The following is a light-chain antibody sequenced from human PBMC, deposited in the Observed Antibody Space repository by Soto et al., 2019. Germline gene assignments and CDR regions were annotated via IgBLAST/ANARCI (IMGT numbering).Light chain of an antibody. CDR2: EVS. Sequence: QSVLTHPSSLSGAPGQSITISVAGTGSDVGVCNVVSWYQQHPGKAPKLMIYEVSKRPSGVSNRFSGSKSGNAASLTISGLQAEDEADYYCCSYAGSSTSLYVFGTGTKVTVL. V-gene: IGLV2-23*02. CDR3: CSYAGSSTSLYV. J-gene: IGLJ1*01. CDR1: GSDVGVCNV.